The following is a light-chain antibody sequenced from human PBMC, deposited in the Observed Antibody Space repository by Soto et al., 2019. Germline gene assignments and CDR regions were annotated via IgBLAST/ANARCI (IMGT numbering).Light chain of an antibody. J-gene: IGLJ3*02. CDR2: EVS. V-gene: IGLV2-23*02. Sequence: QSVLTQPASVSGSRGQSITISCTGTRSNIGSYNFVSWYRQYPGKAPELIIYEVSQRPSTFFNRFSGSKSGNTASLTVSGLQSDDEADYYCCSYAGNNTLVFGGGTKLTVL. CDR1: RSNIGSYNF. CDR3: CSYAGNNTLV.